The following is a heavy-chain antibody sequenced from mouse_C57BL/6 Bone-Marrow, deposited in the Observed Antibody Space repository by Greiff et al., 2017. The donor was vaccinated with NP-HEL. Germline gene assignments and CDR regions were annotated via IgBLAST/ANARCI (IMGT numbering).Heavy chain of an antibody. Sequence: QVQLQQSGAELARPGASVKLSCKASGYTFTSYGISWVKQRTGQGLEWIGEIYPRSGNTYYNEKFKGKATLTADKSSSTAYMELRSLTTEDSAVYFCARDYGSSYVAWFAYWGQGTLVTVSA. D-gene: IGHD1-1*01. J-gene: IGHJ3*01. CDR2: IYPRSGNT. CDR3: ARDYGSSYVAWFAY. CDR1: GYTFTSYG. V-gene: IGHV1-81*01.